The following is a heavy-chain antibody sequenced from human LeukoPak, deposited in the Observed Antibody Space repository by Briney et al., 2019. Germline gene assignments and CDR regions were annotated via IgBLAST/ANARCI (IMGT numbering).Heavy chain of an antibody. CDR3: ARDNPDIAMGHYYYYYMDV. Sequence: PSETLSLTCTVSGGSISSYYWSWIRQPAGKGLEWIGRIYTSGSTNYNPSLKSRVTMSVDTSKNQFSLKLSSVTAADTAVYYCARDNPDIAMGHYYYYYMDVWGKGPRSPSP. V-gene: IGHV4-4*07. CDR1: GGSISSYY. D-gene: IGHD5-18*01. CDR2: IYTSGST. J-gene: IGHJ6*03.